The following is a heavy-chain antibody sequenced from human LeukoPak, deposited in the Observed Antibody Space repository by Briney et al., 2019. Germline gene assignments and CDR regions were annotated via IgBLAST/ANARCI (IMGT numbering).Heavy chain of an antibody. CDR3: ARQTYYYDSSGYYPDSY. CDR1: GGSVSSGSYY. V-gene: IGHV4-61*01. CDR2: IYYSGST. J-gene: IGHJ4*02. Sequence: SETLSLTCTVPGGSVSSGSYYWSWIRQPPGKGLEWIGYIYYSGSTNYNPTLKSRVTISVDTSKNQFSLKLSSVTAADTAVYYCARQTYYYDSSGYYPDSYWGQGTLVTVSS. D-gene: IGHD3-22*01.